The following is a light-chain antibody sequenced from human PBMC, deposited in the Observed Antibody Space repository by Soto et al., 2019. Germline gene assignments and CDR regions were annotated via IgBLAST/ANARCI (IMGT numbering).Light chain of an antibody. J-gene: IGKJ4*01. CDR3: QQYKSYPLP. CDR2: KAS. V-gene: IGKV1-5*03. CDR1: QSISSW. Sequence: DIQMTQSPSTLSASVGDRVTITCRASQSISSWLAWYPQKPGKAPKLLVYKASSLESGVPSRFSGSGSGTEFTLTISSLQPDDFATYYCQQYKSYPLPFGGGTKVEIK.